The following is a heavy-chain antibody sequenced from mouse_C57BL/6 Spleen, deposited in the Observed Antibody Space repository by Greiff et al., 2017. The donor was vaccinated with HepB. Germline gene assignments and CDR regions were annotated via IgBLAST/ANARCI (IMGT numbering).Heavy chain of an antibody. D-gene: IGHD3-2*02. Sequence: VKLMESGAELARPGASVKLSCKASGYTFTSYGISWVKQRTGQGLEWIGEIYPRSGNTYYNEKFKGKATLTADKSSSTAYMQLSSLTSEDSAVYFCARGDSSGAWFAYWGQGTLVTVSA. CDR2: IYPRSGNT. J-gene: IGHJ3*01. CDR1: GYTFTSYG. V-gene: IGHV1-81*01. CDR3: ARGDSSGAWFAY.